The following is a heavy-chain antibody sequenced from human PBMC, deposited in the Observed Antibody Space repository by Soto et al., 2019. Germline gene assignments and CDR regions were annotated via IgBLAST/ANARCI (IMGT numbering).Heavy chain of an antibody. Sequence: ASVKVSCKVSGYTLTELSMHWVRQAPGKGLEWMGGFDPEDGETIYAQKFQGRVTMTEDTSTDTAYMELSSLRSEDTAVYYCATEVPNYSGSYYAVDIWGQGTMVTVSS. D-gene: IGHD1-26*01. V-gene: IGHV1-24*01. CDR3: ATEVPNYSGSYYAVDI. J-gene: IGHJ3*02. CDR1: GYTLTELS. CDR2: FDPEDGET.